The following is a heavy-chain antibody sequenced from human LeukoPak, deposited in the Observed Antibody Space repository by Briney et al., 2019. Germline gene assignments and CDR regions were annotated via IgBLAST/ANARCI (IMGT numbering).Heavy chain of an antibody. CDR2: INSDGSST. D-gene: IGHD1-26*01. Sequence: PGGSLRLSCAASGFTFSSYWMYWVRQAPGKGLVWVSRINSDGSSTSYADSVKGRFTISRDNAKNTLYLQMNSLRVEDTAVYYCARGLSRSYQDLDFWGQGTLVTVSS. CDR1: GFTFSSYW. CDR3: ARGLSRSYQDLDF. J-gene: IGHJ4*02. V-gene: IGHV3-74*01.